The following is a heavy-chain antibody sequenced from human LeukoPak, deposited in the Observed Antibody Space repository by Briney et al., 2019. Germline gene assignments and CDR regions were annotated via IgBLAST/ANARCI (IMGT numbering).Heavy chain of an antibody. Sequence: SETLSLTCTVSGGSISSSSYYWGWIRQPPGKGLEWIGSIYYSGSTYYNPSLKSRVTISVDTSKNQFSLKLSSVTAADTAVYYCARDSMIVVVTYAFDIWGQGTMVTVSS. CDR2: IYYSGST. V-gene: IGHV4-39*07. CDR3: ARDSMIVVVTYAFDI. J-gene: IGHJ3*02. D-gene: IGHD3-22*01. CDR1: GGSISSSSYY.